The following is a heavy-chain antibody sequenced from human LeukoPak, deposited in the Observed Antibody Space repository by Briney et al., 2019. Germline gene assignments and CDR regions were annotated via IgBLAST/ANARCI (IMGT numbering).Heavy chain of an antibody. J-gene: IGHJ4*02. V-gene: IGHV3-48*01. CDR1: GFSFSSYG. CDR2: ISSSSSSI. CDR3: ARLYGDPDY. Sequence: PGGSLRLSCVASGFSFSSYGITWVRQAAGKGLEWVAFISSSSSSIYYADSVKGRFTISRDNGKNSLYLQMNKLKAEDTAVYYCARLYGDPDYWGQGTLVTVSS. D-gene: IGHD4-17*01.